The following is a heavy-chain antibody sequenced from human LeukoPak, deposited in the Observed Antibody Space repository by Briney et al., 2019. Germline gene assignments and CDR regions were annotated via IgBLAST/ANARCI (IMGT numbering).Heavy chain of an antibody. CDR1: GGSISSSSYY. CDR2: IYYSGST. J-gene: IGHJ5*02. Sequence: PSETLSLTCTVSGGSISSSSYYWGWIRQPPGKGLEWIGSIYYSGSTNYNPSLKSRVTISVDTSKNQFSLKLSSVTAADTAVYYCARGPHWFDPWGQGTLVTVSS. CDR3: ARGPHWFDP. V-gene: IGHV4-39*07.